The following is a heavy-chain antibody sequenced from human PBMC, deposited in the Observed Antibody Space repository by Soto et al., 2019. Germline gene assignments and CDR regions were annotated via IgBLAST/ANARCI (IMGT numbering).Heavy chain of an antibody. D-gene: IGHD3-3*01. CDR2: TYYRSKWYT. Sequence: SQTLSLTCAISGDSVASNSAAWNWIRQSPSRGLEWLGRTYYRSKWYTDYAESVKSRITINPDTSKNQVSLQLKSVTPEDTVVYYCTTGATSGQYANYYYGIDVWGQGTTVTVSS. CDR3: TTGATSGQYANYYYGIDV. J-gene: IGHJ6*02. V-gene: IGHV6-1*01. CDR1: GDSVASNSAA.